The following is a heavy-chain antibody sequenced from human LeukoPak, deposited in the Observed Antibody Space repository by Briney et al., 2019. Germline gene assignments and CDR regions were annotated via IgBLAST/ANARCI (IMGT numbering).Heavy chain of an antibody. J-gene: IGHJ3*02. Sequence: AGGSLRLSCAASGFTFSSYAMHWVRQAPGKGLERVAVISYDGSNKYYADSVKGRFTISRDNAKNSLYLQMDSLRAEDTALCYCAKDLLGYFHDNGDYEIRNTFEIWGQGTMVTVSS. V-gene: IGHV3-30-3*01. CDR2: ISYDGSNK. CDR3: AKDLLGYFHDNGDYEIRNTFEI. D-gene: IGHD3-9*01. CDR1: GFTFSSYA.